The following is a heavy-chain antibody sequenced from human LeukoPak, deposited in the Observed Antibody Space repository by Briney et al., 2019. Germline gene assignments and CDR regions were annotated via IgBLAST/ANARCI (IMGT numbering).Heavy chain of an antibody. J-gene: IGHJ6*03. CDR2: MNPNSGNT. CDR3: ARGPKDIYYYCMDV. V-gene: IGHV1-8*01. D-gene: IGHD2-15*01. CDR1: GYTFTSYD. Sequence: ASVKVSCKASGYTFTSYDINWVRQATGQGLEWMGWMNPNSGNTGYAQKFQGRVTMTRNTSISTAYMELSSLGSEDTAVYYCARGPKDIYYYCMDVWGKGTTVTVSS.